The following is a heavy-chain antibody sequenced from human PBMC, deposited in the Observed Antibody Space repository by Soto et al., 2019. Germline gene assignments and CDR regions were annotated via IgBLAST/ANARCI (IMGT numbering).Heavy chain of an antibody. V-gene: IGHV6-1*01. CDR1: GDSVSSNTAA. D-gene: IGHD6-19*01. CDR2: TYYRSNWRH. Sequence: SQTLSLTIAISGDSVSSNTAAWNCISSSPSRGLEWLGRTYYRSNWRHDYAVSVKSRITVNPDTSKNHFSLQLNSVTPDDTAVYYCARGVAGSGFDLWGQGTLVTVSS. J-gene: IGHJ4*02. CDR3: ARGVAGSGFDL.